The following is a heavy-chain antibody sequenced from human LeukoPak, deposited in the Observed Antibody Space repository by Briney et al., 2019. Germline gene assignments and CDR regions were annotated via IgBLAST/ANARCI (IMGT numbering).Heavy chain of an antibody. J-gene: IGHJ4*02. V-gene: IGHV3-53*01. D-gene: IGHD3-22*01. Sequence: GGSLRLSCAASGFTVDSDYLSWVRQAPGKGLEWVSTIYTGGNTYYAASVKGRFTISRDFSKNTVFLHMNSLRAENTAMYYCARGDDSGYYDYFDYWGQGALVTVSS. CDR3: ARGDDSGYYDYFDY. CDR1: GFTVDSDY. CDR2: IYTGGNT.